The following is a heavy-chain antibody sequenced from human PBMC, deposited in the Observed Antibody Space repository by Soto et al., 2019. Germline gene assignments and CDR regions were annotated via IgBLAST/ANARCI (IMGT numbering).Heavy chain of an antibody. Sequence: PXATLSLTSPVRGGSIGSYYWTWIRQTPGKGLEWIGYVHYSGYTNYNPSLKSRVTISVESSKNQFSLRLTSVTAADTPVYYPARAPPRGGWFDPCGQRTLVTVSS. CDR1: GGSIGSYY. D-gene: IGHD3-10*01. V-gene: IGHV4-59*01. J-gene: IGHJ5*02. CDR3: ARAPPRGGWFDP. CDR2: VHYSGYT.